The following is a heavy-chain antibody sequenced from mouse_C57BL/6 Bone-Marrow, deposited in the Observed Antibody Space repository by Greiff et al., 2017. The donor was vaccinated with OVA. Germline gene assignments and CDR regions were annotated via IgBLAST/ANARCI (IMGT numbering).Heavy chain of an antibody. V-gene: IGHV14-4*01. Sequence: EVKLVESGAELVRPGASVKLSCTASGFNIKDDYMHWVKQRPEQGLEWIGWIDPENGDTEYASKFQGKATITADTSSNTAYLQLSSLTSEDTAVYYCTTGALPLRVFFAYWGQGTLVTVSA. J-gene: IGHJ3*01. D-gene: IGHD1-1*01. CDR3: TTGALPLRVFFAY. CDR1: GFNIKDDY. CDR2: IDPENGDT.